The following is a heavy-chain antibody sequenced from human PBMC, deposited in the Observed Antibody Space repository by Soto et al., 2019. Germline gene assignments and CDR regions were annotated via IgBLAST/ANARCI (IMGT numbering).Heavy chain of an antibody. J-gene: IGHJ4*02. Sequence: ETLSLTCSVTGTSVMNDYWGWIQKPAGKGLEHIGRIYYSGCTYYNPSLKSRVTISVDTSKNQFSLKRSSVTAADTAVYYCASSSRAARRGLFDYWGQGTLVTVSS. V-gene: IGHV4-59*05. CDR3: ASSSRAARRGLFDY. D-gene: IGHD6-6*01. CDR1: GTSVMNDY. CDR2: IYYSGCT.